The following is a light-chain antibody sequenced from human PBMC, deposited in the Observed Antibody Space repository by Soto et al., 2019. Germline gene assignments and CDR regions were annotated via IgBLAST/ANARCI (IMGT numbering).Light chain of an antibody. CDR2: YVS. V-gene: IGLV2-14*03. CDR3: SSYTSINSYV. Sequence: QSALTQPASVSGSPGQSITISCTGTSSDVGGYNYVSWYQQHPGKAPKLMIYYVSHRPSGVSNRFSGSKSGNTASLTISGLQAEDEADYYCSSYTSINSYVFATGTKLTVL. J-gene: IGLJ1*01. CDR1: SSDVGGYNY.